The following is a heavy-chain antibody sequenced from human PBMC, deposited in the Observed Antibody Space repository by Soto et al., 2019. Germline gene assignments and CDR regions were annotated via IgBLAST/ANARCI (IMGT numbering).Heavy chain of an antibody. CDR1: GFTFSSYA. Sequence: EVQLLESGGGLVQPGGSLRLSCAVSGFTFSSYAMNWVRQAPGKGVEWVSSISGGGISTYYTDSVKGRFTISRDNSKNTLYLQMNSLRAEDTAVYYCAKDAESSSSYYYCFGMDVWGQGTTVTVSS. D-gene: IGHD6-6*01. J-gene: IGHJ6*02. V-gene: IGHV3-23*01. CDR3: AKDAESSSSYYYCFGMDV. CDR2: ISGGGIST.